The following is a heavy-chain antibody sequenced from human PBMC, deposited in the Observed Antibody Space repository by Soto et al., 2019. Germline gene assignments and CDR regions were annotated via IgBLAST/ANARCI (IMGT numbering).Heavy chain of an antibody. Sequence: PVGALRLSCVASEFTFSTYGMLWVRQAPGKGLECVAVIANNGDYKYYADSVKGRFSISRDKSKKTLYLEMNRLSAEDTAVYYCANGGDRWLRIDYWGQGTPVTVSS. D-gene: IGHD5-12*01. CDR1: EFTFSTYG. J-gene: IGHJ4*02. CDR3: ANGGDRWLRIDY. V-gene: IGHV3-30*18. CDR2: IANNGDYK.